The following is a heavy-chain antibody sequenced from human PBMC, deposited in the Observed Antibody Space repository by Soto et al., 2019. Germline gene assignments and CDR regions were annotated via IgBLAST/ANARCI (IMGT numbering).Heavy chain of an antibody. CDR1: RGTVSSSSYY. CDR3: ARENSGWYADAFDI. CDR2: IYYSGST. Sequence: LSISGALCRGTVSSSSYYVCLIRQPPGKGLEWIGSIYYSGSTYYNPSLKSRVTISVDTSKNQFSLKLSSVTAADTAVYYCARENSGWYADAFDIWGQGTMVSVSS. D-gene: IGHD6-19*01. V-gene: IGHV4-39*01. J-gene: IGHJ3*02.